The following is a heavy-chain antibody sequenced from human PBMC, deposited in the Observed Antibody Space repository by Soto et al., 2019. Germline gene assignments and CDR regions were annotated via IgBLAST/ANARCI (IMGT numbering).Heavy chain of an antibody. Sequence: SVKVSSKASGGTFSSYAISWVRQAPGQGLEWMGGIIPIFGTANYAQKFQGRVTITADESTSTAYMELSSLRSEDTAVYYCARAVDCSSTSCPVDYWGQGTLVTVSS. CDR3: ARAVDCSSTSCPVDY. J-gene: IGHJ4*02. D-gene: IGHD2-2*01. CDR1: GGTFSSYA. V-gene: IGHV1-69*13. CDR2: IIPIFGTA.